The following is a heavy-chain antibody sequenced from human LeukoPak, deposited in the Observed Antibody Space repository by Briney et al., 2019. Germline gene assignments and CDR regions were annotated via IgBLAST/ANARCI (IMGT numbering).Heavy chain of an antibody. CDR3: ASGLPSDSSGYPDY. CDR2: ISESGAGT. J-gene: IGHJ4*02. D-gene: IGHD3-22*01. Sequence: PGGSLRLSCAASGFTFSTYVMSWVRQAPGKGLDYVAGISESGAGTYYVDSVKGRFTISRDNAKNTLYLQMNSLRAEDTAVYYCASGLPSDSSGYPDYWGQGTLVTVSS. CDR1: GFTFSTYV. V-gene: IGHV3-23*01.